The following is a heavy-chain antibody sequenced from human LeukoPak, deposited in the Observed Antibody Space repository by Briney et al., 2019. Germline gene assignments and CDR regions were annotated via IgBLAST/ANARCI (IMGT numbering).Heavy chain of an antibody. Sequence: PGGSLRLSCSASGFTFSNAWMSWVRQAPGKGLEWVGRIKSKTDGGTTDYAAPVKGRFTISRDDSKNTLYLQMNSLKTEDTAVYYCTTVQQGHYYYGSGSSYWYFDLWGRGTLVTVSS. V-gene: IGHV3-15*01. J-gene: IGHJ2*01. CDR2: IKSKTDGGTT. CDR1: GFTFSNAW. D-gene: IGHD3-10*01. CDR3: TTVQQGHYYYGSGSSYWYFDL.